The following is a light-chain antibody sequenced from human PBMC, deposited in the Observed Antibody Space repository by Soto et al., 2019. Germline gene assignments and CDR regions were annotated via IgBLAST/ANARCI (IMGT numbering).Light chain of an antibody. Sequence: AIQMTQSPSSLSASVGDRVTITCRASQGIIKDLSWYQQKPGNAPKLLIYAASSLHSGVPSRFSGSGSGTDFTLTISCLQSEDFATYYCQQYYSFPRTFGPGTKVDIK. V-gene: IGKV1-6*01. CDR1: QGIIKD. J-gene: IGKJ1*01. CDR3: QQYYSFPRT. CDR2: AAS.